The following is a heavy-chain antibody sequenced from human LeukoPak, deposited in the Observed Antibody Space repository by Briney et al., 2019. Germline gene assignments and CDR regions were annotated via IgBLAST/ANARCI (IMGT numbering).Heavy chain of an antibody. V-gene: IGHV1-2*02. Sequence: ASVKVSCKTSGYSFTDYYIHWVRQAPGQGLEWMGWIVPNSGGTNYAQKLQGRVTMTRDTSIRTAYIDLSRLTYDDTAVYYCATLGATSFDYWGQGTLVTVSP. CDR1: GYSFTDYY. CDR2: IVPNSGGT. J-gene: IGHJ4*02. CDR3: ATLGATSFDY. D-gene: IGHD5-12*01.